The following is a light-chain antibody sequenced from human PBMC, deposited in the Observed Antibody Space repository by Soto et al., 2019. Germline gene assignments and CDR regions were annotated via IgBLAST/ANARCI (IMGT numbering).Light chain of an antibody. CDR2: AAS. J-gene: IGKJ1*01. V-gene: IGKV1-17*01. CDR3: LQHNTYPQT. Sequence: DIQMTQSPSSLSASVGDRVTITCRASQGIRKDLGWYQQKPGKAPKLLIYAASSMQSGVPSRFSGIGSGPEFTLTISSLQPEDFATYYCLQHNTYPQTFGQGTKVEVK. CDR1: QGIRKD.